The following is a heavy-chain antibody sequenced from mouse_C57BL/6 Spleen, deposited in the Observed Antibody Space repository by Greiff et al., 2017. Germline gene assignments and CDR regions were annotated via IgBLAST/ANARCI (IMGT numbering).Heavy chain of an antibody. CDR2: IDPSDSET. Sequence: QVQLQQPGAELVRPGSSVKLSCKASGYTFTSYWMHWVKQRPIQGLEWIGNIDPSDSETHYNQKFKDKATLTVDKSSSTAYMQLSSLTSEDSAVYYCARGDGYDGLFAYWGQATLVTVSA. CDR3: ARGDGYDGLFAY. J-gene: IGHJ3*01. D-gene: IGHD2-2*01. CDR1: GYTFTSYW. V-gene: IGHV1-52*01.